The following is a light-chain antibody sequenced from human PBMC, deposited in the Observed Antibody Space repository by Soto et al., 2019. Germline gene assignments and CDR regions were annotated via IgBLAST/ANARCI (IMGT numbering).Light chain of an antibody. Sequence: DIQMTQSPSTLSASVGDRVTITCRASQSISSWLAWYQQKPGKAPKLLIYDASSLESGVPSRFSGSGSGTEFTLTISSLQPDDFATYYCQQYNSYTFGRGTRLEI. V-gene: IGKV1-5*01. J-gene: IGKJ5*01. CDR3: QQYNSYT. CDR2: DAS. CDR1: QSISSW.